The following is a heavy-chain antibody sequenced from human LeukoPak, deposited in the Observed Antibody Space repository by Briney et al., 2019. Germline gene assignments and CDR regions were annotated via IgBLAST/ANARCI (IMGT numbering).Heavy chain of an antibody. J-gene: IGHJ4*02. CDR1: GFTVSSNS. CDR3: ARRAGEYSHPYDY. CDR2: IYSGGNT. D-gene: IGHD2-15*01. V-gene: IGHV3-53*01. Sequence: GGSLRLSCTVSGFTVSSNSWSWVRQAPGKGLEWVSFIYSGGNTHYSESVKGRFTISRDNSKNTLYLQMNSLRAEDTAIYYCARRAGEYSHPYDYWGQGTLVTVSS.